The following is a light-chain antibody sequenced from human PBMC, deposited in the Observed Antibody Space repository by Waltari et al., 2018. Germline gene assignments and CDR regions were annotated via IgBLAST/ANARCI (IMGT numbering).Light chain of an antibody. CDR3: LQYNSHPWT. V-gene: IGKV1-17*01. J-gene: IGKJ1*01. CDR1: QGFSTY. Sequence: DIQMTQSPSSLYASAGDTVTITCRASQGFSTYLNWYQQKPGKPPKRLIYETSNLESGVPSRFSGSGSGTDFTLTISSLQPEDFATYYCLQYNSHPWTFGQGTKLEIK. CDR2: ETS.